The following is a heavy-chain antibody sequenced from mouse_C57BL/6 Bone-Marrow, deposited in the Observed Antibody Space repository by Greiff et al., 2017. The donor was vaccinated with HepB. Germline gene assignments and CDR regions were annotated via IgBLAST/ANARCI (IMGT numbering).Heavy chain of an antibody. CDR3: ASGGSSYERYFDV. D-gene: IGHD1-1*01. CDR1: GYTFTGYW. Sequence: VQLQQSGAELMKPGASVKLSCKATGYTFTGYWIEWVKQRPGHGLEWIGEILPGGGSTNYNEKFKGKATFTADTSSNTAYMQLSSLTTEDSAIYYCASGGSSYERYFDVWGTGTTVTVSS. CDR2: ILPGGGST. J-gene: IGHJ1*03. V-gene: IGHV1-9*01.